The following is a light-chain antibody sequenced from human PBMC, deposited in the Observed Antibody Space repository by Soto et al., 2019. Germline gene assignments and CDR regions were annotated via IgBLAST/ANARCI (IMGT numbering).Light chain of an antibody. V-gene: IGKV1-33*01. CDR3: QQYNNWPLT. CDR2: DAS. CDR1: QSISSY. Sequence: DIQMTQSPSSLSAAVGDRVTITFRASQSISSYLNWYQQKPGKAPKVLTYDASNLETGVPSRFSGSGSGTEFTLTISSLQSEDFAVYYCQQYNNWPLTFGGGTKVDIK. J-gene: IGKJ4*01.